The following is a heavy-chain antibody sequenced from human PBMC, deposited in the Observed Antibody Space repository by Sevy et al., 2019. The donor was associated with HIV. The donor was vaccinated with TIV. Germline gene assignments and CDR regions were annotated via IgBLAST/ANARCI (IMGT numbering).Heavy chain of an antibody. V-gene: IGHV6-1*01. J-gene: IGHJ5*02. Sequence: SQTLSLTCTISGDSVSSSSVAWNWIRQSPSRGLEWLGRTYYRSKWYNDYALSVKNRIIISPNTTKNQLSLQLNSVTPEDTAVYYCARAITIFGLTIMLDPWGLGTLVTVSS. CDR3: ARAITIFGLTIMLDP. CDR2: TYYRSKWYN. CDR1: GDSVSSSSVA. D-gene: IGHD3-3*01.